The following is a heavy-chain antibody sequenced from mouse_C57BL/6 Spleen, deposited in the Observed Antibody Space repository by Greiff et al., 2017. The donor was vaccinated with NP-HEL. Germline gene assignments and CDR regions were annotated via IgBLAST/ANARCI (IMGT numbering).Heavy chain of an antibody. CDR1: GYTFTSYW. CDR3: ARNAFPELRPGGFAY. D-gene: IGHD1-2*01. CDR2: IDPSDSYT. J-gene: IGHJ3*01. V-gene: IGHV1-69*01. Sequence: QVQLQQPGAELVMPGASVKLSCKASGYTFTSYWMHWVKQRPGQGLEWIGEIDPSDSYTNYNQKFKGKSTLTVDKSSSTAYMQLSSLTSEDSAVYYCARNAFPELRPGGFAYWGQGTLVTVSA.